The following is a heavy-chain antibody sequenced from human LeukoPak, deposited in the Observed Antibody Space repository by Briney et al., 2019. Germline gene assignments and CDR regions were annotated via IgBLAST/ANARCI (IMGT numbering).Heavy chain of an antibody. D-gene: IGHD6-25*01. CDR3: ARDGELGAALGGASYFWFDP. CDR2: ISGKDGHT. CDR1: GYTFTSYG. V-gene: IGHV1-18*04. Sequence: ATVKVSFKASGYTFTSYGINWVRQAPGQGLEGMGWISGKDGHTKYAQKFQGRGTMTIDTSTSTAYMELRSLTSDDTAVYYCARDGELGAALGGASYFWFDPWGQGTLVTVSS. J-gene: IGHJ5*02.